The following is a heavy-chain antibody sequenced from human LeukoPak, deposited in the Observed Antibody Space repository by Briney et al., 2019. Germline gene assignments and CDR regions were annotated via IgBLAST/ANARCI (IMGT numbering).Heavy chain of an antibody. Sequence: ASVKGSCKASGYTFTSYAMHWVRQAPGQRLEWMGWINAGNGNTKYSQKFQDRVTITRDTSASTAYMELSSLRSEDTAVYYCARESSGWYFGDAFDIWGQGTMVTVSS. CDR2: INAGNGNT. CDR1: GYTFTSYA. J-gene: IGHJ3*02. V-gene: IGHV1-3*01. CDR3: ARESSGWYFGDAFDI. D-gene: IGHD6-19*01.